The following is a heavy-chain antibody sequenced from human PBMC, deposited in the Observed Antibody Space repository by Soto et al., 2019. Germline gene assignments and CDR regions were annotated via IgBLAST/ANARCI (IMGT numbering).Heavy chain of an antibody. CDR2: INPSSGTT. J-gene: IGHJ4*02. V-gene: IGHV1-46*01. Sequence: QVQLVQSGAEMKQPGASVKLSCQASGYIFIHCFMHWVRQSPGQGLEWMGGINPSSGTTTYAQTFQGRVTVTRDNATSTVYMELSRLGSGDTAMSYCARALGETTSLFDYWGQGSLVTVSA. CDR3: ARALGETTSLFDY. CDR1: GYIFIHCF. D-gene: IGHD1-26*01.